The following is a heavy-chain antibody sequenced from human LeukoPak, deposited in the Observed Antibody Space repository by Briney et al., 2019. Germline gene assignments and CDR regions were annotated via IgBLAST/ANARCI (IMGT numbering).Heavy chain of an antibody. Sequence: EGSLRLSCAASTFAFSRYAMTWVRQAPGKGLEWVSSITGSGAGTSYADSVKCRFTVSRDNSKNTLYLQMNSLRVEDTAVYYCTRDPNGDYVGAFDFWDQGKLVIVSS. CDR3: TRDPNGDYVGAFDF. D-gene: IGHD4-17*01. CDR1: TFAFSRYA. CDR2: ITGSGAGT. J-gene: IGHJ3*01. V-gene: IGHV3-23*01.